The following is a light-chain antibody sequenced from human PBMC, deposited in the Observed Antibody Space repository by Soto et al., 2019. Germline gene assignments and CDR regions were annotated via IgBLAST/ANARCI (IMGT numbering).Light chain of an antibody. CDR2: DAS. J-gene: IGKJ5*01. V-gene: IGKV1-33*01. Sequence: DIHMTQSPPSLSASLGCKFTITCQGSHDIRNFLNWYQKKKGKAPKLLIYDASDLETGVPSRLSGSGYGTDFIFTISSIQTEDIVTYYCQQYENLPITFGHGTGLEIK. CDR1: HDIRNF. CDR3: QQYENLPIT.